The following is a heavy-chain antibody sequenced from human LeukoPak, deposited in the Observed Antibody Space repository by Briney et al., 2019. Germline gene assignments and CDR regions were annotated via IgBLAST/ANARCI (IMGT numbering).Heavy chain of an antibody. D-gene: IGHD3-10*01. Sequence: GVSLRLFCAASRFTYSSYDMSWVRQAPGKGLEWVTDISCSGCHIFYAVCVKGRFTISRDTSKNTLYLQMNSLRAEDTAVYYCARLTMEGGSGSYYWPISQKLLFDYWGQGTLVTVSS. CDR3: ARLTMEGGSGSYYWPISQKLLFDY. J-gene: IGHJ4*02. CDR1: RFTYSSYD. V-gene: IGHV3-23*01. CDR2: ISCSGCHI.